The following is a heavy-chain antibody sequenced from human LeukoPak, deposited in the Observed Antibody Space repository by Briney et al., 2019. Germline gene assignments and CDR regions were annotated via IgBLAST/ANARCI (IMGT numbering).Heavy chain of an antibody. V-gene: IGHV4-61*01. D-gene: IGHD3-9*01. CDR2: IYYSGST. J-gene: IGHJ5*02. CDR1: GGSVSSGSYY. Sequence: AETLPLTCTVSGGSVSSGSYYWSWIRQPPGKGLEWIGYIYYSGSTNYNPSLKSRVTISVDTSKNQFSLKLSSVTAADTAVYYCARVGLLDDILTGYPDNWFDPWGQGTLVTVSS. CDR3: ARVGLLDDILTGYPDNWFDP.